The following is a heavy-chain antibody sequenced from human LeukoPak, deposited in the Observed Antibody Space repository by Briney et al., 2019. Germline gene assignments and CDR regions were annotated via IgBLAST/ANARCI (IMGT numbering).Heavy chain of an antibody. Sequence: ASVKVSCKASGYTFTSYGISWVRQAPGQGLEWRGWISTYSGNTNYAQKLQGAVTMTTDTSTSTAYMELRSLRSDDTAVYYCARDLSGWSYYFDYWGQGTLVTVSS. CDR1: GYTFTSYG. V-gene: IGHV1-18*01. CDR2: ISTYSGNT. CDR3: ARDLSGWSYYFDY. J-gene: IGHJ4*02. D-gene: IGHD6-19*01.